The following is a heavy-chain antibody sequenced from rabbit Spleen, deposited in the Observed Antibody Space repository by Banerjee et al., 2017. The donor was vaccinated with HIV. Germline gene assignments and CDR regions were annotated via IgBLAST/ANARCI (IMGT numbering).Heavy chain of an antibody. J-gene: IGHJ4*01. CDR3: ARDSGTYDYIDVYFNL. D-gene: IGHD6-1*01. CDR2: IDTGSSGFT. V-gene: IGHV1S40*01. CDR1: GISFGISDY. Sequence: QSLEESGGGLVKPGGTLTLTCKASGISFGISDYMCWVRQAPGKGLEWIACIDTGSSGFTYFASWAKGRFTISKSSSTSVTLQMTSLTAADTATYFCARDSGTYDYIDVYFNLWGPGTLVTVS.